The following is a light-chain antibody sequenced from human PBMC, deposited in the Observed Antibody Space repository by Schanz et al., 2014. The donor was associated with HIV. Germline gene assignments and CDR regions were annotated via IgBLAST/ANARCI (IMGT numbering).Light chain of an antibody. Sequence: QSALTQPASVSGSPGQSITFSCTGTNNDIGSYTYVSWYQQHPDKAPKLVVYGVFDRPSGVSNRFSGSKSGNTASLTIYDLQREDEADYYCSSLSTSGAPRFGTGTNLTVL. J-gene: IGLJ1*01. CDR2: GVF. CDR3: SSLSTSGAPR. CDR1: NNDIGSYTY. V-gene: IGLV2-14*03.